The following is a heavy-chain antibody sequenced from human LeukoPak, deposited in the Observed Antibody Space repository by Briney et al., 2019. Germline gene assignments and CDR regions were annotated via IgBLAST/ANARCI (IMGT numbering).Heavy chain of an antibody. CDR3: AREIAAVAFDY. D-gene: IGHD6-19*01. CDR1: GFTFSSYW. V-gene: IGHV3-74*01. Sequence: LTGGSLRLSCAASGFTFSSYWMHWVRQAPGKGLVWVSRINSDGSSTSYADSVKGRFTISRDNAKNSLYLQMNSLRAEDTAVYYCAREIAAVAFDYWGQGTLVTVSS. J-gene: IGHJ4*02. CDR2: INSDGSST.